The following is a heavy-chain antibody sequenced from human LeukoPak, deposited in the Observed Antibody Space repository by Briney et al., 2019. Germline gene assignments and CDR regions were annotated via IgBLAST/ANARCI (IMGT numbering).Heavy chain of an antibody. J-gene: IGHJ6*02. Sequence: GSSVKVSCKASGGTFSSYAISWVRQAPGQGLEWMGRIIPILGIANYAQKFQGRVTMTRDTSTSTVYMELSSLRSEDTAVYYCARDGMGPVPATADYYYYGMDVWGQGTTVTVSS. CDR1: GGTFSSYA. V-gene: IGHV1-69*04. D-gene: IGHD2-2*01. CDR3: ARDGMGPVPATADYYYYGMDV. CDR2: IIPILGIA.